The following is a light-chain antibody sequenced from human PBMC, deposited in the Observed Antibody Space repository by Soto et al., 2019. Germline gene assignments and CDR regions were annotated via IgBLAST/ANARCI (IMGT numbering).Light chain of an antibody. Sequence: QLVLTQPPSASGTPGQRVTISCSGSRSNIGSNTVNWYQQLPGTAPKLLIFSNNQRHSGVPDRFSGSKSGSSASLAISGLQSEDEAHYHCAAWDDRLNGPVFGGGTKLTVL. CDR1: RSNIGSNT. J-gene: IGLJ2*01. V-gene: IGLV1-44*01. CDR2: SNN. CDR3: AAWDDRLNGPV.